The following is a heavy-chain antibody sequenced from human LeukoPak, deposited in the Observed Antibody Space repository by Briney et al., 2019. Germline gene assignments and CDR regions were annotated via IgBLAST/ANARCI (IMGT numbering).Heavy chain of an antibody. Sequence: ASVKVSCKASGYTFTGYYMHWVRQAPGQGLEWMGWINPNSGGTNYAQKFQGRVTMTRDTSISTAYMELSRLRSDDTAVYYCATGYNWNDSPRAFDIWGQGTMVTVSS. J-gene: IGHJ3*02. CDR1: GYTFTGYY. CDR2: INPNSGGT. CDR3: ATGYNWNDSPRAFDI. V-gene: IGHV1-2*02. D-gene: IGHD1-1*01.